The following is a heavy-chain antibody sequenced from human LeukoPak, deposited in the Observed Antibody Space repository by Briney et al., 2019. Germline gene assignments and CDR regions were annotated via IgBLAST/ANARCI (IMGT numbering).Heavy chain of an antibody. V-gene: IGHV3-23*01. J-gene: IGHJ5*02. Sequence: GGSLRLSCAASGFTFSSYAMSWVRQAPGKELEWVSAISGSGGSTYYADSVKGRFTISRDNSKNTLYLQMNSLRAEDTAVYYCAKGHGYEWEYNWFDPWGQGTLVTVSP. D-gene: IGHD5-12*01. CDR1: GFTFSSYA. CDR3: AKGHGYEWEYNWFDP. CDR2: ISGSGGST.